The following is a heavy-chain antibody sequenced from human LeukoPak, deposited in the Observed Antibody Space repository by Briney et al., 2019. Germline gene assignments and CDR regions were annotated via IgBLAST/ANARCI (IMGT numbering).Heavy chain of an antibody. J-gene: IGHJ5*02. D-gene: IGHD2-2*01. CDR1: GFTFSSYA. Sequence: GGSLRLSCAASGFTFSSYAMSWVRQAPGKGLEWVSAISGSGGSTYYADSVKGRFTISRDNSKNTLYLQMNSLRAEDTAVYYCAKGPFNVVVRAAITRDNWFDPWGQGTLVTVSS. V-gene: IGHV3-23*01. CDR3: AKGPFNVVVRAAITRDNWFDP. CDR2: ISGSGGST.